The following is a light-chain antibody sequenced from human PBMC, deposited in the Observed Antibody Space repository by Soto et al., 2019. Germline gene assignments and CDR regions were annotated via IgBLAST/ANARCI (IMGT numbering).Light chain of an antibody. CDR3: NSYRTVSTYV. CDR1: SSDIGGYNF. J-gene: IGLJ1*01. Sequence: QSALTQPASVSGSPGQSITIACTGTSSDIGGYNFVSWYQQHPGKAPKLLIYDVGNRPSGVYNRFSGAKSGNTASLTISVLQAEDEAHYYCNSYRTVSTYVFGTGTKVTVL. V-gene: IGLV2-14*01. CDR2: DVG.